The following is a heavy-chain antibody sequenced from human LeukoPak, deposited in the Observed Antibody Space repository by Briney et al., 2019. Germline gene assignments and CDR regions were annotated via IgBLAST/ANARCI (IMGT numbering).Heavy chain of an antibody. V-gene: IGHV3-23*01. Sequence: GGSLRLSCAASGFTFSSYAMSWVRQAPGKGLEWVSAISGSGGSTYYADSVKGRFTITRDNSKNTLYLQMNSLRAEDTAVYYCAKHKDYYDSSGFDYWGQGTLVTVSS. J-gene: IGHJ4*02. D-gene: IGHD3-22*01. CDR3: AKHKDYYDSSGFDY. CDR2: ISGSGGST. CDR1: GFTFSSYA.